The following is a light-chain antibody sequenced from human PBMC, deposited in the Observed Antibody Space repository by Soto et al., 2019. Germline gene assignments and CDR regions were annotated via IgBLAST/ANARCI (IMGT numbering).Light chain of an antibody. CDR1: QSGFYTSNNKNY. Sequence: IVMTQSPDSLAVSLGDRSTINCNSSQSGFYTSNNKNYLAWYRQRPGQPPKLLLYWASTRAAGVPDRFSGSGSGTVFTLTISSLQAEDVAVYYCQQYDTTPITFGQGTRLEIK. J-gene: IGKJ5*01. CDR3: QQYDTTPIT. CDR2: WAS. V-gene: IGKV4-1*01.